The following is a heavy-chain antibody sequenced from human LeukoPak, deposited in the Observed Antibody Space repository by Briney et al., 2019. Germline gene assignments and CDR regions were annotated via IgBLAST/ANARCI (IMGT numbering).Heavy chain of an antibody. CDR3: ARDTPLRLENWFDP. J-gene: IGHJ5*02. Sequence: SVKVSCKTSGGTFSSYAISWVRQAPGQGLEWMGGIITIFGTAKYAQKFQGRVTITADESTTTAYMELSSLRSEDTAVYYCARDTPLRLENWFDPWGQGTLVTVSS. CDR2: IITIFGTA. D-gene: IGHD1-1*01. V-gene: IGHV1-69*13. CDR1: GGTFSSYA.